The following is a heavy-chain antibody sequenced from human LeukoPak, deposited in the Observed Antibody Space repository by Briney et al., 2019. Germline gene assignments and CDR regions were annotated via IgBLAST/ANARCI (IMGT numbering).Heavy chain of an antibody. CDR1: GGSFSGYY. D-gene: IGHD3-3*01. Sequence: SETLSLTCAVYGGSFSGYYWSWIRQPPGKGLEWIGEINHSGSTNYNLSLKSRVTISVDTSKNQFSLKLSSVTAADTAVYYCARSRVWSDYWGYFDYWGQGTLVTVSS. V-gene: IGHV4-34*01. J-gene: IGHJ4*02. CDR2: INHSGST. CDR3: ARSRVWSDYWGYFDY.